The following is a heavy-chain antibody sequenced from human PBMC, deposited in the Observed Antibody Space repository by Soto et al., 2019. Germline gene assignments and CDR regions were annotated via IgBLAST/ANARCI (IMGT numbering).Heavy chain of an antibody. CDR3: AGASDSSSPNYYYYGMDV. CDR1: GGTFSSYA. CDR2: IIPIFGTA. Sequence: GASVKVSCKASGGTFSSYAISWVRQAPGQGLEWMGGIIPIFGTANYAQKFQGRVTITADESTSTAYMELSSLRSEDTAVDYCAGASDSSSPNYYYYGMDVWGQGTTVTVSS. J-gene: IGHJ6*02. D-gene: IGHD6-6*01. V-gene: IGHV1-69*13.